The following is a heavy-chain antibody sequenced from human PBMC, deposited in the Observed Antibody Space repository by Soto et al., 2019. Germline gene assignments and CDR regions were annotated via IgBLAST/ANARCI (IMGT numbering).Heavy chain of an antibody. Sequence: GASVKVSCKASGYTFTSYGISWVRQAPGQGLEWMGWISTYNGNTNYAQKLQGRVTMTTDTSTSTAYMELRSLRSDDTAVYYCARDSAVYNGFDSPGNYYFGYWGQGTLVTVSS. V-gene: IGHV1-18*01. CDR2: ISTYNGNT. J-gene: IGHJ4*02. D-gene: IGHD5-12*01. CDR3: ARDSAVYNGFDSPGNYYFGY. CDR1: GYTFTSYG.